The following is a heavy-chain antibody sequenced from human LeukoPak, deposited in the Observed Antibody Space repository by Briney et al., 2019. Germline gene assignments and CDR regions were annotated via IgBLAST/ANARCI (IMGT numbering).Heavy chain of an antibody. Sequence: ASVKVSCKASGYTFSDYYMHWVRQAPGQGLEWMGWINPNSGGTNYAQKFQGRVTMTRDTSISTAHMDLSRLTSDDTAVYYCARDRGRISDYYGSGRSLQCYMDVWGKGTTVTVSS. CDR1: GYTFSDYY. V-gene: IGHV1-2*02. CDR3: ARDRGRISDYYGSGRSLQCYMDV. D-gene: IGHD3-10*01. J-gene: IGHJ6*03. CDR2: INPNSGGT.